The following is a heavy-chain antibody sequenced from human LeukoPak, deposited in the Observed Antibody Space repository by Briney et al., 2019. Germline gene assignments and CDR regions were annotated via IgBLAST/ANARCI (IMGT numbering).Heavy chain of an antibody. Sequence: NSSETLSLTCTVSGGSISSSSYYWGWLRQPPGKGLEWIGSIYYSGSTYYNPSLKSRVTISVDTSKNQFSLKLSSVTAADTAVYYCARGIDDYGGNSDPTSFDYWGQGTLVTVSS. D-gene: IGHD4-23*01. CDR2: IYYSGST. CDR1: GGSISSSSYY. J-gene: IGHJ4*02. V-gene: IGHV4-39*01. CDR3: ARGIDDYGGNSDPTSFDY.